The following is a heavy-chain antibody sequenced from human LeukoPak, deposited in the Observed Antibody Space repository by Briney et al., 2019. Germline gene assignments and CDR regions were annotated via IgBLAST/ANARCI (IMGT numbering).Heavy chain of an antibody. V-gene: IGHV3-23*01. D-gene: IGHD3-22*01. CDR2: ISGSGGST. CDR1: GFTVSSNY. CDR3: AKGRYDSSGYYSLFDY. Sequence: GGSLRLSCAASGFTVSSNYMSWVRQAPGKGLEWVSVISGSGGSTYYADSVKGRFTISRDNSKNTLYLQMNSLRAEDTAVYYCAKGRYDSSGYYSLFDYWGQGTLVTVSS. J-gene: IGHJ4*02.